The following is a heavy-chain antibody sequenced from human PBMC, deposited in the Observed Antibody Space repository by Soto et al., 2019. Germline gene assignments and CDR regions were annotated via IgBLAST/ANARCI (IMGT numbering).Heavy chain of an antibody. D-gene: IGHD3-9*01. CDR2: ISGSGGST. Sequence: GGSLRLSCAASGFTFSSYAMSWVRQAPGKGLEWVSAISGSGGSTYYADSVKGRFTISRDNSKNTLYLQMNSLRAEDTAVYYCAKGTDILTGYFHYYYYYGMDVWGQGTTVTVSS. V-gene: IGHV3-23*01. CDR1: GFTFSSYA. CDR3: AKGTDILTGYFHYYYYYGMDV. J-gene: IGHJ6*02.